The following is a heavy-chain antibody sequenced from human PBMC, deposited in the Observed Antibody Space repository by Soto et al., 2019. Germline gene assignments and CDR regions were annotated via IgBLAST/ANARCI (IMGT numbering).Heavy chain of an antibody. CDR2: ISYDGSNK. J-gene: IGHJ4*02. Sequence: QVQLVESGGGVVQPGRSLRLSCAASGFTFSSYAMHWVRQAPGKGLEWVAVISYDGSNKYHADSVKGRFTISRDNSKNTLYLQMNSLRAEDTAVYYCARDWSSMIVVVTPVYWGQGTLVTVSS. CDR1: GFTFSSYA. V-gene: IGHV3-30-3*01. CDR3: ARDWSSMIVVVTPVY. D-gene: IGHD3-22*01.